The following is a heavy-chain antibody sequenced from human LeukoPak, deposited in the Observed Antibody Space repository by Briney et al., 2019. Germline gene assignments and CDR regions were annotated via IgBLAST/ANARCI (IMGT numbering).Heavy chain of an antibody. CDR1: GGSISSSSYY. V-gene: IGHV4-39*01. D-gene: IGHD6-13*01. Sequence: PSETLSLTCTVSGGSISSSSYYWGWIRQPPGKGLKWIGSIYYSGSTYYNPSLKSRVTISVDTSKNQFSLKLSSVTAADTAVYYCARHLAERDYWGQGTLVTVSS. CDR2: IYYSGST. J-gene: IGHJ4*02. CDR3: ARHLAERDY.